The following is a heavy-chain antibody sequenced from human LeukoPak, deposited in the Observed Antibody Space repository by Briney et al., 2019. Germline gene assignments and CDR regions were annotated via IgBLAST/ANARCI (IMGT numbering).Heavy chain of an antibody. V-gene: IGHV4-39*07. CDR3: ARVGWCNAAAHPNWLDP. J-gene: IGHJ5*02. CDR2: IYYSGNT. CDR1: GGSISATTYY. Sequence: PSETLSLTCTVSGGSISATTYYWGWVRQPPGTGLEWIANIYYSGNTAYNPSLKSRVTISIDTSKNQFSLRLNSVTAADTAVYYCARVGWCNAAAHPNWLDPWGQGILVTVSS. D-gene: IGHD6-6*01.